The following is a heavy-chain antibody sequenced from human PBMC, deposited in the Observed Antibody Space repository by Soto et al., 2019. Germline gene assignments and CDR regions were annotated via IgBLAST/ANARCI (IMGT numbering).Heavy chain of an antibody. Sequence: PSETLSLTCTVSGGSISSSSYYWGWIRQPPGKGLEWIGSIYYSGSTYYNPSLKSRVTISVDTSKNQFSLKLSSVTAAEMAVYYCARHEYGSGSYADYWGQGTLVTVSS. D-gene: IGHD3-10*01. CDR2: IYYSGST. J-gene: IGHJ4*02. CDR3: ARHEYGSGSYADY. V-gene: IGHV4-39*01. CDR1: GGSISSSSYY.